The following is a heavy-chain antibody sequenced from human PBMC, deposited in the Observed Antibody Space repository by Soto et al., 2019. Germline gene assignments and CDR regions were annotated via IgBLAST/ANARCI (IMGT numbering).Heavy chain of an antibody. Sequence: QLQLQESGSGLVKPSQTLSLTCAVSGGSISTVNYSWNWIRQSPGKGLEWIGYIYHSGSAYYNPSLKTRVIMSIDKSKQQFALKMSSVTAADTAVFYCARGVEVIAATPQWDYWGQGTLVIVSS. V-gene: IGHV4-30-2*06. D-gene: IGHD2-15*01. CDR3: ARGVEVIAATPQWDY. CDR2: IYHSGSA. J-gene: IGHJ4*02. CDR1: GGSISTVNYS.